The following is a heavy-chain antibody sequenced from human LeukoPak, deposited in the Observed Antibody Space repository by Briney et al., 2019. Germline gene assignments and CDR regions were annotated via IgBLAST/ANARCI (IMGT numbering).Heavy chain of an antibody. CDR2: INHSGST. CDR3: ARWERLERHPDAFDI. Sequence: LETLSVTSAVYGGSFSGYYWSWIRQPPGKGMECIGEINHSGSTNYNPSLKSRVTISVDTSKNQFSLKLSSVTAADTAVYYCARWERLERHPDAFDIWGQGTMVTVSS. CDR1: GGSFSGYY. J-gene: IGHJ3*02. D-gene: IGHD1-1*01. V-gene: IGHV4-34*01.